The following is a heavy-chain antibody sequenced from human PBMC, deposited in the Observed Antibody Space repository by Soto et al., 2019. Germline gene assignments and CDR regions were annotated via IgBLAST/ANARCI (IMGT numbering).Heavy chain of an antibody. V-gene: IGHV4-34*01. CDR2: INHSGST. CDR3: ARDRATMVRGVIPRWFDP. J-gene: IGHJ5*02. D-gene: IGHD3-10*01. Sequence: SETLSLTCTFSGGSISSYYWSWIRQPPGKGLEWIGEINHSGSTNYNPSLKSRVTISVDTSKNQFSLKLSSVTAADTAVYYCARDRATMVRGVIPRWFDPWGQGTLVTVSS. CDR1: GGSISSYY.